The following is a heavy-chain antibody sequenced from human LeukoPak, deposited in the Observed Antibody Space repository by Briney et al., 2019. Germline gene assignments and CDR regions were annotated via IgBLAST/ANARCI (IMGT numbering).Heavy chain of an antibody. CDR3: ARDFRGGYDFWSGYYTPYYFDY. D-gene: IGHD3-3*01. V-gene: IGHV4-34*01. Sequence: PSETLSLTCAVYGGSFSGYYWSWIRRPPGKGLEWIGSMYYSGSTYYNPSLKSRVTISVDTSKNHFSLKLSSVTAADTAVYYCARDFRGGYDFWSGYYTPYYFDYWGQGTLVTVSP. CDR1: GGSFSGYY. CDR2: MYYSGST. J-gene: IGHJ4*02.